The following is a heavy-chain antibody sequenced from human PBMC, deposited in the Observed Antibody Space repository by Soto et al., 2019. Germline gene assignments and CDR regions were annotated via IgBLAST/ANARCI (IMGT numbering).Heavy chain of an antibody. J-gene: IGHJ2*01. CDR1: GGAISSYY. CDR3: AREPGVAVAGHDWYFDL. V-gene: IGHV4-59*01. CDR2: IYYSGST. D-gene: IGHD6-19*01. Sequence: PSETLSLTCTVSGGAISSYYWSWIRQPPGKGLEWIGYIYYSGSTNYNPSLKSRVTISVDTSKNQFSLKLSSVTAADTAVHYCAREPGVAVAGHDWYFDLWGRGTLVTVSS.